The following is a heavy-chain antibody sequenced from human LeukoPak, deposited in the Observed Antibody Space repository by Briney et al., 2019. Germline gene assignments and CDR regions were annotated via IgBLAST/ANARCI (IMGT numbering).Heavy chain of an antibody. D-gene: IGHD4-23*01. CDR3: AKDLFRWAFDY. CDR1: GFTFSQNA. CDR2: IGGSGDRT. Sequence: GGSLRLSCAASGFTFSQNAMSWVRQAPGKGLEWVSAIGGSGDRTDYADSVKGRFTISRDISKNTLYLQMNSLRAEDTAVYFCAKDLFRWAFDYWGQGTLVTVSS. V-gene: IGHV3-23*01. J-gene: IGHJ4*02.